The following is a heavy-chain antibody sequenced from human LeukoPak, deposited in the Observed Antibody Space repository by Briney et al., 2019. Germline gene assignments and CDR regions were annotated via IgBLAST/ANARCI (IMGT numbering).Heavy chain of an antibody. J-gene: IGHJ6*03. V-gene: IGHV1-69*13. CDR2: IIPIFGTA. Sequence: SVKVSCKASGGTFSSYAISWVRQAPGQGLEWMGGIIPIFGTANYAQKFQGRVTITADESTSTAYMELSSLRSEDTAVYYCARAGPLDIVVVPAATDRLFYYYYYYMDVWGKGTTVTISS. CDR1: GGTFSSYA. CDR3: ARAGPLDIVVVPAATDRLFYYYYYYMDV. D-gene: IGHD2-2*01.